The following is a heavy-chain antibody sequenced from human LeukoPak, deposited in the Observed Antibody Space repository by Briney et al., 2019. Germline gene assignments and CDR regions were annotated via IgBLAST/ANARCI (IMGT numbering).Heavy chain of an antibody. Sequence: ASVKASCKASGYTFTGYYMHWVRQAPGQGLEWMGWINPNSGGTNYAQKFQGRVTMTRDTSISTAYMELSRLRSDDTAVYYCARVRQPLIAADYWGQGTLVTVSS. D-gene: IGHD6-13*01. CDR3: ARVRQPLIAADY. V-gene: IGHV1-2*02. J-gene: IGHJ4*02. CDR2: INPNSGGT. CDR1: GYTFTGYY.